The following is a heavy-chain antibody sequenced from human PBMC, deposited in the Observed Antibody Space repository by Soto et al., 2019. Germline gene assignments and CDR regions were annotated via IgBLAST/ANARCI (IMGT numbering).Heavy chain of an antibody. CDR2: IYHSGST. J-gene: IGHJ6*02. Sequence: QVQLQESGPGLVKPSGTLSLTCAVSGGSISSSNWWSWVRQPPGKGLEWIGEIYHSGSTNYNPSLKSRVTISVDTSKHQFSLKLSSVTAADTAVYYCARSLLEWLSGTHYYYGMDVGGQGTTVTVSS. D-gene: IGHD3-3*01. V-gene: IGHV4-4*02. CDR3: ARSLLEWLSGTHYYYGMDV. CDR1: GGSISSSNW.